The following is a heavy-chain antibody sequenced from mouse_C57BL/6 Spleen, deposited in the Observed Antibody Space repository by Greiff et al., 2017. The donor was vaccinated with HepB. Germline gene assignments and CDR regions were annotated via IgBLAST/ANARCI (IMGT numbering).Heavy chain of an antibody. J-gene: IGHJ4*01. CDR1: GFTFSSYA. D-gene: IGHD6-2*01. V-gene: IGHV5-4*01. CDR2: ISDGGRYT. Sequence: EVQGVESGGGLVKPGGSLKLSCAASGFTFSSYAMSWVSQSPEKRLEWVATISDGGRYTYYPDNVKGRFTISRDNAKNNLYLQMSHLKSEDTAMYYCARDTVSYAMDYWGQGTSVTVSS. CDR3: ARDTVSYAMDY.